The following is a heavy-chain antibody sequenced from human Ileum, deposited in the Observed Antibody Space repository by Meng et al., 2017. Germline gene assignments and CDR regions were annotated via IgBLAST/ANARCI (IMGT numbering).Heavy chain of an antibody. CDR1: GYTFTGYY. D-gene: IGHD3-22*01. CDR2: INPNSGGT. V-gene: IGHV1-2*06. CDR3: ARERFYYYDSSGSIN. J-gene: IGHJ4*02. Sequence: QVELVQLGVEVKKPGASVKVSSKASGYTFTGYYMHWVRQAPGQGLEWMGRINPNSGGTNYAQKFQGRVTMTRDTSISTAYMELSRLRSDDTAVYYCARERFYYYDSSGSINWGQGTLVTVSS.